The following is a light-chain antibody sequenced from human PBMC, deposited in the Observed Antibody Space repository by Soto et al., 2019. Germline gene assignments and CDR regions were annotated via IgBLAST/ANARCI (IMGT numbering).Light chain of an antibody. J-gene: IGKJ2*01. CDR3: QQYGSSLMYT. Sequence: EIVLTQSPGTLSLSPGERATLSCRASHTVSSTYLAWYQQKPGQAPRLLIYGASSSATGIPDRFRASGSGADFTLTISRMAPEAFAVYYCQQYGSSLMYTFGQGTKLEIK. V-gene: IGKV3-20*01. CDR1: HTVSSTY. CDR2: GAS.